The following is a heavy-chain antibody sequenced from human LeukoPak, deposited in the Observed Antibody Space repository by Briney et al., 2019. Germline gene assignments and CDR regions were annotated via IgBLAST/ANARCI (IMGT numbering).Heavy chain of an antibody. CDR3: ARDRQQLQPRDGAFDI. Sequence: PGGSLRLSCAASGFTFSSYSMNWVRQAPGKGLEWVSYISSSSSTIYYADSVKGRFTISRDNAKNSLYLQMNSLRAEDTAVYYCARDRQQLQPRDGAFDIWGQGTMVTVSS. J-gene: IGHJ3*02. CDR2: ISSSSSTI. CDR1: GFTFSSYS. V-gene: IGHV3-48*04. D-gene: IGHD5-18*01.